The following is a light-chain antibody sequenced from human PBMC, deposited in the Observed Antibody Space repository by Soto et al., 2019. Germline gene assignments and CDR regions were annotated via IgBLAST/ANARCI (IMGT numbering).Light chain of an antibody. Sequence: EIVLTQSPGTLSLSPGERATLSCRASQSVSSSYLAWYQQKPGQAPRLLIYGASSRATGIPDRFSGSGSGTDFTLTISRLEPEDFAVYYRQQYRSSPLTFGGGTKADIK. J-gene: IGKJ4*01. CDR1: QSVSSSY. CDR2: GAS. CDR3: QQYRSSPLT. V-gene: IGKV3-20*01.